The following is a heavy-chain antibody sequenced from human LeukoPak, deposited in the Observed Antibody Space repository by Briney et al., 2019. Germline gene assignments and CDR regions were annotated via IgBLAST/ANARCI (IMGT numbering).Heavy chain of an antibody. CDR3: ARRGFGTTMIRGVITYYYYGMDV. CDR2: IYYSGST. CDR1: GGSIASSGYY. J-gene: IGHJ6*02. V-gene: IGHV4-39*01. D-gene: IGHD3-10*01. Sequence: PSETLSLTCTVSGGSIASSGYYWGWIRQPPGKGLEWTGSIYYSGSTYYNPSLKSRVTISVDTSKNQFSLKLSSVTAADTAVYYCARRGFGTTMIRGVITYYYYGMDVWGQGTTVTVSS.